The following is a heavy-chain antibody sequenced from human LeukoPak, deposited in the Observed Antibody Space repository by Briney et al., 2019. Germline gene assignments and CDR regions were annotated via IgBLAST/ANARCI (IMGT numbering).Heavy chain of an antibody. CDR2: INHSGST. Sequence: SETLSLTCAVYGGSFSGYSWSWIRQPPGKGLEWIGEINHSGSTYYNPSLKSRVTISVDRSKNQFSLKLSSVTAADTAVYYCARVVGMVRGVSGFVDVWGQGTTVTVSS. V-gene: IGHV4-34*01. J-gene: IGHJ6*02. CDR3: ARVVGMVRGVSGFVDV. D-gene: IGHD3-10*01. CDR1: GGSFSGYS.